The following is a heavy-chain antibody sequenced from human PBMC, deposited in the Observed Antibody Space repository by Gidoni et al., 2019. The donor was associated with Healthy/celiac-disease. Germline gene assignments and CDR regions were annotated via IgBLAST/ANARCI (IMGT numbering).Heavy chain of an antibody. V-gene: IGHV3-53*01. CDR3: ARGEGYGEDY. Sequence: EVQLVESGGGLIQPGGSLILSCAATGFTVRSTSMSWVRQAPGTGLEWVSVIYSGGSKYYADSVKGRFTMSRDNSKNTLYLQMNSLRAEDTAVYYCARGEGYGEDYWGQGTLVTVSS. D-gene: IGHD4-17*01. CDR2: IYSGGSK. CDR1: GFTVRSTS. J-gene: IGHJ4*02.